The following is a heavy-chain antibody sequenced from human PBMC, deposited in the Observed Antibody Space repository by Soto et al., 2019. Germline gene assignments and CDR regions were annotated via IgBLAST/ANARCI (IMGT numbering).Heavy chain of an antibody. J-gene: IGHJ6*02. V-gene: IGHV1-2*04. Sequence: VASVKVSCKASGYTFTGYYMHWVRQAPGQGLEWMGWINPNSGGTNYAQKFQGWVTMTRDTSISTAYMELSRLRSDDTAVYYCARSTVSNYYDSSGYYPRDYGMDVWGQGTTVTVSS. CDR1: GYTFTGYY. CDR3: ARSTVSNYYDSSGYYPRDYGMDV. D-gene: IGHD3-22*01. CDR2: INPNSGGT.